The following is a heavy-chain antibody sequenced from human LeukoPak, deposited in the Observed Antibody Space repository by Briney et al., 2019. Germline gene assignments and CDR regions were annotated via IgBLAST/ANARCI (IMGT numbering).Heavy chain of an antibody. CDR3: AREKVGATRYFDY. CDR1: GFTFSDHY. Sequence: PGGSLRLSCAASGFTFSDHYMDWVRQAPGKGLEWVGRTRNKANSYTTEYAASVKGRFTISRDDSKNSLYLQMNSLRAEDTAVYYCAREKVGATRYFDYWGQGTLVTVSS. CDR2: TRNKANSYTT. D-gene: IGHD1-26*01. J-gene: IGHJ4*02. V-gene: IGHV3-72*01.